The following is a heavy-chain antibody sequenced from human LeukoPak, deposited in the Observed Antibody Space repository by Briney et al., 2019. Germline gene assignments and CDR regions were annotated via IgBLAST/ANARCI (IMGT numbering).Heavy chain of an antibody. J-gene: IGHJ3*02. V-gene: IGHV1-46*01. Sequence: ASVKVSCKASGYTFTIYFMYWVRQAPGQGLEWMGLINPRGGTTRYAQKFQGRVTMTRDTSISTAYMELSRLRSDDTAVYYCASSDSGSYLAFDIWGQGTMVTVSS. D-gene: IGHD1-26*01. CDR3: ASSDSGSYLAFDI. CDR2: INPRGGTT. CDR1: GYTFTIYF.